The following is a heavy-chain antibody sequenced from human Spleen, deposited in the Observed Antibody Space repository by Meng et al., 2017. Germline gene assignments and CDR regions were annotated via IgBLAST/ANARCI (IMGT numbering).Heavy chain of an antibody. V-gene: IGHV4-30-4*01. CDR3: LRGSGGSV. CDR2: KHYSGTT. J-gene: IGHJ1*01. D-gene: IGHD3-10*01. Sequence: QVQLQESGPGLVKPSQTLSLSCSVSGDSISNTESYWGWIRQPPGKGLEWIGYKHYSGTTYYNPSLQSRVSMSVDTSKNQFSLKLTSVTAADTAVYHCLRGSGGSVWGQGTLVTVSS. CDR1: GDSISNTESY.